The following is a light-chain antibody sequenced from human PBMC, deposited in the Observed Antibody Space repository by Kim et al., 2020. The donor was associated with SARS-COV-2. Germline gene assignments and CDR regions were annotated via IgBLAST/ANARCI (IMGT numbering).Light chain of an antibody. V-gene: IGKV1-33*01. Sequence: QDSTNYLNWYQHKPGKAPKLLIYDASNLETGVPSRFSGSGSGTHFTFTISSLQPEDFATYYCHQYDDLIFDGGTKVDIK. CDR3: HQYDDLI. CDR2: DAS. J-gene: IGKJ4*01. CDR1: QDSTNY.